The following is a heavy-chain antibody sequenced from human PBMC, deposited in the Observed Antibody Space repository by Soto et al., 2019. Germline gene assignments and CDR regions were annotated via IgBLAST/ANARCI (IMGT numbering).Heavy chain of an antibody. CDR1: GGSISSYY. D-gene: IGHD6-6*01. CDR3: ARVRYSSSTFFDY. Sequence: PSETLSLTCTVSGGSISSYYWSWIRQPPGKGLEWIGYIYYSGSTNYNPSLKSRVTISVDTSKNQFSLKLSSVTAADTAVYYCARVRYSSSTFFDYWGQGTLVTVSS. CDR2: IYYSGST. J-gene: IGHJ4*02. V-gene: IGHV4-59*01.